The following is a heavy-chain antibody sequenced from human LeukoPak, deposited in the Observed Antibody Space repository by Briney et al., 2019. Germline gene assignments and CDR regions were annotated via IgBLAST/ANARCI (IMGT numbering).Heavy chain of an antibody. J-gene: IGHJ4*02. Sequence: GGSLRLSCAASGFTFSSYSMNWVRQAPGKGLEWVSSISSSSSYIYYADSVKGRFTISRDNAKNSLYLQMNSLRAGDTAVYYCASYNWNFLNDYWGQGTLVTVSS. CDR3: ASYNWNFLNDY. CDR1: GFTFSSYS. D-gene: IGHD1-7*01. CDR2: ISSSSSYI. V-gene: IGHV3-21*01.